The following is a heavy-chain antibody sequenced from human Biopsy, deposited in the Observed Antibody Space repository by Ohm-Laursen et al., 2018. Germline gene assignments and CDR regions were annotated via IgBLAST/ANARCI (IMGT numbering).Heavy chain of an antibody. CDR2: IYYDEIT. CDR1: GYSVTNDYY. Sequence: SETLSLTCAVSGYSVTNDYYWGWIRQPPGKGLEWIGNIYYDEITYYNPYLKSRVAMSVDTSKNQFSLRLTSVTAADTAVYYCARVAGGYAYYYGMDVWGQGTTVIVSS. V-gene: IGHV4-38-2*01. J-gene: IGHJ6*02. CDR3: ARVAGGYAYYYGMDV. D-gene: IGHD5-12*01.